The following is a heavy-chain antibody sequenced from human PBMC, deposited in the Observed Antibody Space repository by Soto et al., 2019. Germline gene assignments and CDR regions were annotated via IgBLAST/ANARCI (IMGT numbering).Heavy chain of an antibody. CDR1: GYTFTSYG. J-gene: IGHJ6*02. V-gene: IGHV1-18*01. CDR2: ISAYNGNT. Sequence: GASVKVSCKASGYTFTSYGISCVRQAPGQVLEWMGWISAYNGNTNYAQKLQGRVTMTTDTSTSTAYMELRSLRSDDTAVYYCARGKGMEENYYYYGLDIWGQGTTVTVSS. D-gene: IGHD1-1*01. CDR3: ARGKGMEENYYYYGLDI.